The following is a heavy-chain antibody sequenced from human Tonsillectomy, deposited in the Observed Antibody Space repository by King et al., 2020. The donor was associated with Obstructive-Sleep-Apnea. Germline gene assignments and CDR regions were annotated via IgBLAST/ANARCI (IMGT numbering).Heavy chain of an antibody. V-gene: IGHV5-51*01. CDR3: ARGYDRNYFDY. J-gene: IGHJ4*02. D-gene: IGHD5-12*01. CDR1: GYTFTTYW. CDR2: IYPRDSDT. Sequence: VQLVESGAEVKEPGESLEISCKGSGYTFTTYWIGWVRQMPGKGLEWMGIIYPRDSDTRNSPSFQGKVTISVDKSISTAYLQWSSLKASDTAMYYCARGYDRNYFDYWGQGTLVTVSS.